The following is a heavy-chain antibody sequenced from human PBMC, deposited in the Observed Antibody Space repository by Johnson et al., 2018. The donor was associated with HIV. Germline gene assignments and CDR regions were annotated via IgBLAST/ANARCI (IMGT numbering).Heavy chain of an antibody. D-gene: IGHD1-26*01. J-gene: IGHJ3*02. CDR3: ARDGIKWEVLGAHDAFDI. V-gene: IGHV3-49*03. Sequence: DVQVVESGGDLVQPGRSLRLSCTASGFTFGDYAINWFRQAPGKGLEWVGVIRSKAYGGTTRYAASVKGRFIISRDDSKSIAYLQMNSLKTEDTAVYYCARDGIKWEVLGAHDAFDIWGQGTMVTVSS. CDR2: IRSKAYGGTT. CDR1: GFTFGDYA.